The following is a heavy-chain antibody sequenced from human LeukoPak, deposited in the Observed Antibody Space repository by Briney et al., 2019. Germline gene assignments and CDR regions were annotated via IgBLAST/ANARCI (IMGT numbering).Heavy chain of an antibody. Sequence: GGSLRLSCAASGFIFSSCAMSWVRRAPGKGLEWVSAISGSGDSTYYADSVKGRFTISRDNSKNTLYLQMNSLRAEDTAVYYCAATKGAYLFDYWGQGTLVTVSS. D-gene: IGHD2-2*02. CDR1: GFIFSSCA. J-gene: IGHJ4*02. V-gene: IGHV3-23*01. CDR2: ISGSGDST. CDR3: AATKGAYLFDY.